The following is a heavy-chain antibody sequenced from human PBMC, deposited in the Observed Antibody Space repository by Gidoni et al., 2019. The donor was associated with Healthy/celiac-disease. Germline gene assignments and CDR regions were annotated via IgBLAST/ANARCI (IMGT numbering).Heavy chain of an antibody. V-gene: IGHV4-39*01. J-gene: IGHJ3*02. CDR1: GGSISSSSYY. D-gene: IGHD2-15*01. Sequence: QLQLQESGPGLVKPSEPLSLTCTVSGGSISSSSYYWGWIRQPPGKGLEWIGSIYYSGSTYYNPSLKSRVTISVDTSKNQFSLKLSSVTAADTAVYYCARAYCSGGSCYSGDGAFDIWGQGTMVTVSS. CDR3: ARAYCSGGSCYSGDGAFDI. CDR2: IYYSGST.